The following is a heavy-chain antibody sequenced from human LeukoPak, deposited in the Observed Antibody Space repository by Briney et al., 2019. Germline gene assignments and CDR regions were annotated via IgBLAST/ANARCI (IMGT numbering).Heavy chain of an antibody. CDR3: ARTLYCGSRDC. D-gene: IGHD3-10*01. CDR2: IYCTGSST. J-gene: IGHJ4*02. CDR1: GCSISGYY. V-gene: IGHV4-59*08. Sequence: ETLSLTCTASGCSISGYYWSWIRQPPGNGLEWIGYIYCTGSSTKYNPSRKSRVTISVDTSNNQFSLKLNSVTAADTAVYYCARTLYCGSRDCWGQGTLVTVSS.